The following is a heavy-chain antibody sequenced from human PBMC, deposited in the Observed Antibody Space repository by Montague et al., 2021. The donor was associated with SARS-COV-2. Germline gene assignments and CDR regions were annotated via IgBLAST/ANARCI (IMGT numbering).Heavy chain of an antibody. CDR2: VYYSGST. V-gene: IGHV4-39*01. D-gene: IGHD3-22*01. Sequence: SETLSLTCTVSGGSISSSSYYWGWIRQPPGKGLVWIGSVYYSGSTYYNPALKSRVTISVDTSKNQFFLKLSSVTAADTAVYYCARFPTSYYYDSKAAPATPDALDIWGQGTVVTVSS. CDR1: GGSISSSSYY. CDR3: ARFPTSYYYDSKAAPATPDALDI. J-gene: IGHJ3*02.